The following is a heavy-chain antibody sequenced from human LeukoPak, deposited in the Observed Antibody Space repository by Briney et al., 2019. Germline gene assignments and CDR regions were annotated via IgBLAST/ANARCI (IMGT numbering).Heavy chain of an antibody. J-gene: IGHJ4*02. CDR2: IYFTGNT. V-gene: IGHV4-39*07. CDR1: GGSISSSSYY. Sequence: ASETLSLTCIVSGGSISSSSYYWGWIRQPPGKGLEWIGNIYFTGNTYYNPSLKSRVTISVDTSKNQFSLKLSSVTAADTAVYYCARVGSNSSGWYGVDWGQGTLVTVSS. D-gene: IGHD6-19*01. CDR3: ARVGSNSSGWYGVD.